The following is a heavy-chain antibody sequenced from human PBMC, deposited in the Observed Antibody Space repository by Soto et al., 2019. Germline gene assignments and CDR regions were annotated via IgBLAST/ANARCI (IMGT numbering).Heavy chain of an antibody. D-gene: IGHD3-3*01. Sequence: GGSLRLSCAASGFTFSSYWMHWVRQAPGKGLVWVSRINSDGSSTSYADSVKGRFTISRDNAKNTLYLQMNSLRAEDTAVYYCARNNGVPYYDFWSGYYRNYYYGMDVWGQGTTVTVSS. V-gene: IGHV3-74*01. CDR3: ARNNGVPYYDFWSGYYRNYYYGMDV. CDR2: INSDGSST. J-gene: IGHJ6*02. CDR1: GFTFSSYW.